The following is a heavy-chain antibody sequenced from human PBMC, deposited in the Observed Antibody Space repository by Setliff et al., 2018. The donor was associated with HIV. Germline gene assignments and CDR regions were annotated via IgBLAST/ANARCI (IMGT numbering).Heavy chain of an antibody. CDR1: GEFVSSGGNY. V-gene: IGHV4-31*03. CDR2: IYYSGET. CDR3: ARAPFRGGSFGWFDP. J-gene: IGHJ5*02. D-gene: IGHD2-15*01. Sequence: SETLSLTCTVFGEFVSSGGNYWGWVRQLPGKALEWIGHIYYSGETYYSPSLKSRVTISLDTSQSQFSLSLTSVTAADTAVYYCARAPFRGGSFGWFDPWGQGTLVTVSS.